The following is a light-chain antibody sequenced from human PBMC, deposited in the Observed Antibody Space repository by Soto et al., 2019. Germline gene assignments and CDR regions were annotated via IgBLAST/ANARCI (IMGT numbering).Light chain of an antibody. CDR2: GNN. J-gene: IGLJ2*01. V-gene: IGLV2-14*03. Sequence: QSALTQPASVSGSPGQSITISCTATSSDLSLYNFVSWYQQHPGKAPKLVIYGNNNRPSGVPARFSGSKSGTSASLATTGLQVEDEADYYCQSYDSTLRGLVAFGGGTKLTVL. CDR1: SSDLSLYNF. CDR3: QSYDSTLRGLVA.